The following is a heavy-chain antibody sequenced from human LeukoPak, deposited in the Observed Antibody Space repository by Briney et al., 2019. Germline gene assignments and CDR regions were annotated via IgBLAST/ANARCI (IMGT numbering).Heavy chain of an antibody. J-gene: IGHJ3*02. V-gene: IGHV3-21*01. CDR1: GFTFSSYS. Sequence: PGGSLRLSCAASGFTFSSYSMNWVRQAPGKGLEWVSSISSSSSYIYYADSVKGRFTISRDNAKNSLYLQMNSLRAEDTAVYYCARVSVAYTVLDAFDIWGQGKMVTVSS. D-gene: IGHD6-19*01. CDR3: ARVSVAYTVLDAFDI. CDR2: ISSSSSYI.